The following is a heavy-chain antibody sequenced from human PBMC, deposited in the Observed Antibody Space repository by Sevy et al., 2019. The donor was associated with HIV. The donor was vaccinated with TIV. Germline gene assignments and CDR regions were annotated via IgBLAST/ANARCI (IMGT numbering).Heavy chain of an antibody. J-gene: IGHJ4*02. Sequence: GESLKISCKGSGYSFTSHWIGWVRHMPGKGLEWMGIIFPYDSETRYSPSFQGQVTFPADKSINNAYLQWGFLKASDTAMYYCATSRSGYFDSSGYYIYWGQGTLVTVSS. CDR1: GYSFTSHW. CDR2: IFPYDSET. CDR3: ATSRSGYFDSSGYYIY. D-gene: IGHD3-22*01. V-gene: IGHV5-51*01.